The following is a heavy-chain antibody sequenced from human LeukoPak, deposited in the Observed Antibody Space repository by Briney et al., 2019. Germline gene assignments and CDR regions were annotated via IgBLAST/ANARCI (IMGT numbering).Heavy chain of an antibody. D-gene: IGHD3-10*01. CDR2: IKHDGSDS. Sequence: GGSLRLSCAASGFTFSNFWMSWVRQAPGKGLKWVAIIKHDGSDSYCVDSVKGRFTISRDNAKNSLYLQMSSLRAEDTAVYYCARGGHRQKEFWGQGTLVTVSS. CDR3: ARGGHRQKEF. V-gene: IGHV3-7*01. J-gene: IGHJ4*02. CDR1: GFTFSNFW.